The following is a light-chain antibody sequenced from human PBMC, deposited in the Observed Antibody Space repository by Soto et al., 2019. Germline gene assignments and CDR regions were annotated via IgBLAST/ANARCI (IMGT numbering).Light chain of an antibody. CDR1: SSDIGGYKS. CDR2: EVS. CDR3: TSYAGSNNPYV. V-gene: IGLV2-8*01. Sequence: QSALTQPPSASGSPGQSVTISCTGTSSDIGGYKSVSWYQQHPGKAPKFMIFEVSKRPSGVPDRFSGSKSGNTASLTVSGLQGEDEADYYYTSYAGSNNPYVFGTGTKVTVL. J-gene: IGLJ1*01.